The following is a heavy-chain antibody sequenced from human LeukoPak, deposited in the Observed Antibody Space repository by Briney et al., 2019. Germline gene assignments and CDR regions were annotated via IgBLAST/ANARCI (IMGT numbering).Heavy chain of an antibody. J-gene: IGHJ4*02. V-gene: IGHV1-18*01. CDR2: ISAYNGNT. D-gene: IGHD3-3*01. CDR1: GYTFTSYG. Sequence: ASVKVSCKASGYTFTSYGISWVRQAPGQGLEWMGWISAYNGNTNYAQKLQGRVTMTTDTSTSTAYMELRSLRSDDTAVYYCAXFLPXXLEXHSIDYWGQGTLVTVSS. CDR3: AXFLPXXLEXHSIDY.